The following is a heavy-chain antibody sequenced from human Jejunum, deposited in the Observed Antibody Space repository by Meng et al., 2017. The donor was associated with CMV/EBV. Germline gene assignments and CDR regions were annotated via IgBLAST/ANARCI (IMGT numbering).Heavy chain of an antibody. D-gene: IGHD2/OR15-2a*01. CDR2: ISASTSAI. J-gene: IGHJ4*02. Sequence: SGFTFCSYSMYWFRQIPGKGLELVSYISASTSAIYYAASVKGRFTISRDNVKNSLYLLMESPRADDTAIYYCVRGGSRGTLKYFDYWGQGALVTVSS. CDR1: GFTFCSYS. CDR3: VRGGSRGTLKYFDY. V-gene: IGHV3-48*03.